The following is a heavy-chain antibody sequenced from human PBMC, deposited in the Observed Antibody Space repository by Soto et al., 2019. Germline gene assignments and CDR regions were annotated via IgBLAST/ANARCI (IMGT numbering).Heavy chain of an antibody. CDR1: GGSISSGDYY. D-gene: IGHD3-22*01. Sequence: SETLSLTCTVSGGSISSGDYYWSWIRQPPGKGLEWTGYIYYSGSTYYNPSLKSRVTISVDTSKNQFSLKLSSVTAADTAVYYCARLYYYDSSGFFDYWGQGTLVTVSS. CDR3: ARLYYYDSSGFFDY. J-gene: IGHJ4*02. CDR2: IYYSGST. V-gene: IGHV4-30-4*01.